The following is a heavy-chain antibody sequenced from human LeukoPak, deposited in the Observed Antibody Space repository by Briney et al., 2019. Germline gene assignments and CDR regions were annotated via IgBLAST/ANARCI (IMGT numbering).Heavy chain of an antibody. CDR3: AKEERYYGSGGRYGMDV. CDR1: GFTFSGYA. V-gene: IGHV3-30*04. Sequence: GRSLRFSCAASGFTFSGYAMHWVRQAPGKGLEWVAVVSYDGDNKYYADSVKGRFTISRDNSKNTLYLQMNSLRAEDTAVYYCAKEERYYGSGGRYGMDVWGKGTTVTVSS. J-gene: IGHJ6*04. D-gene: IGHD3-10*01. CDR2: VSYDGDNK.